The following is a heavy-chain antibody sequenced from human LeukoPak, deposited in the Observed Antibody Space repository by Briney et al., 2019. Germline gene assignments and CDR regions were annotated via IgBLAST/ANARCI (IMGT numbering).Heavy chain of an antibody. CDR1: GITFSSFA. CDR3: AKWGRSVVSGSYPYYFDH. V-gene: IGHV3-23*01. J-gene: IGHJ4*02. Sequence: GGSLRLSCAASGITFSSFAMSWVRQAPGKGLEWVSGISGSGDRTYYADSEKGRLTISRDNSKNTLYLQMQSLGAEDTAVYYCAKWGRSVVSGSYPYYFDHWGQGTLVTVSS. D-gene: IGHD1-26*01. CDR2: ISGSGDRT.